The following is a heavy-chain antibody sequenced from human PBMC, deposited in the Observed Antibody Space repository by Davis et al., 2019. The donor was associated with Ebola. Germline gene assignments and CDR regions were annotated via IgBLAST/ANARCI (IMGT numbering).Heavy chain of an antibody. D-gene: IGHD3-16*01. CDR3: AKAKGGSFFDY. V-gene: IGHV3-30-3*01. Sequence: GGSLRLSCVASGFAFNKYAMHWVRQAPGKGLEWVAVISYEGVNIFYADSAKGRFTISRDNSKNTLYLLMNSLRAEDTAVYYCAKAKGGSFFDYWGQGTLVTVSS. J-gene: IGHJ4*02. CDR2: ISYEGVNI. CDR1: GFAFNKYA.